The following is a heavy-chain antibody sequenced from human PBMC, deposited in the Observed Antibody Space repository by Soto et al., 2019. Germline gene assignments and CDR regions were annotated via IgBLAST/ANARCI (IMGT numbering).Heavy chain of an antibody. CDR2: INPDESVK. Sequence: EVQLVESGGGLVQPGGSLRLSCAASRFTLSSHWMAWVRQAPGRGLEWVADINPDESVKHYVDSVKGRFTISRDNAKNSLSLQMNSLRAEDTAVFYCARDSGRKFDYWGQGTLVTVSS. V-gene: IGHV3-7*03. CDR1: RFTLSSHW. J-gene: IGHJ4*02. CDR3: ARDSGRKFDY. D-gene: IGHD5-12*01.